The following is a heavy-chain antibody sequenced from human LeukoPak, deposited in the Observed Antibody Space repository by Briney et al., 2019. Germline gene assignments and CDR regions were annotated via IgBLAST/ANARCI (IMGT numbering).Heavy chain of an antibody. J-gene: IGHJ5*02. CDR1: GYTFTSYA. D-gene: IGHD2-2*01. V-gene: IGHV1-3*01. CDR2: INAGNGNT. CDR3: ARDRGYCSSTSCRRVWFDP. Sequence: GASVKVSCKASGYTFTSYAMHWVRQAPGQRLEWTGWINAGNGNTKYSQKFQGRVTITRDTSASTAYMELSSLRSEDTVVYYCARDRGYCSSTSCRRVWFDPWGQGTLVTVSS.